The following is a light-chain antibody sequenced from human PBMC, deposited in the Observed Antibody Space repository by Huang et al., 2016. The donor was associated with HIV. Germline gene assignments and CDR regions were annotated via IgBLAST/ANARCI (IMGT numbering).Light chain of an antibody. V-gene: IGKV3-15*01. CDR1: QSVSSN. CDR3: QQYTNWPRT. CDR2: GAS. Sequence: EIVMTQSPATLSVSPGERATLSCRASQSVSSNLAWYQQKPGQAPRLLIYGASTRATCIPARFSGSGSGTEFTLTLSSLQSEDFAVYYCQQYTNWPRTFGQGTRLEIK. J-gene: IGKJ5*01.